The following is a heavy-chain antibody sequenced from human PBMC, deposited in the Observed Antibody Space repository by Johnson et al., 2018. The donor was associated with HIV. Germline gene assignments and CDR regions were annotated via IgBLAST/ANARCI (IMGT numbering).Heavy chain of an antibody. CDR3: ARGSQWLRWWVGAFDI. CDR2: IKQDGSEK. CDR1: GFTFSSYW. Sequence: VQLVESGGGLVQPGGSLRLSCAASGFTFSSYWMSWVRQAPGKGLEWVANIKQDGSEKYYVDSVKGRFTISRDNAKNSLYLQMNSLRAEDTAVYYCARGSQWLRWWVGAFDIWGQGTMVTVSS. V-gene: IGHV3-7*02. D-gene: IGHD5-12*01. J-gene: IGHJ3*02.